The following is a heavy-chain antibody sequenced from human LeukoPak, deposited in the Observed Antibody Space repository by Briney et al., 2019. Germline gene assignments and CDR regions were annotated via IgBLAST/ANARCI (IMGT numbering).Heavy chain of an antibody. CDR1: GGSISSSNW. CDR2: IYHSGST. Sequence: SETLSLTCAVSGGSISSSNWWSWVRQPPGKGLEWIGEIYHSGSTNYNPSLKSRVTISVDKSKNQFSLKLSSVTAADTAVYYCARDRYYYDSSGYYYYYYMDVWGKGTTVTISS. D-gene: IGHD3-22*01. V-gene: IGHV4-4*02. J-gene: IGHJ6*03. CDR3: ARDRYYYDSSGYYYYYYMDV.